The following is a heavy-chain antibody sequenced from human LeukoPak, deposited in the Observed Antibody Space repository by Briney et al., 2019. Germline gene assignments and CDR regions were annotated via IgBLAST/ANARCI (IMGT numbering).Heavy chain of an antibody. CDR2: IWYDGSNK. Sequence: GGSLRLSCAASGFTFSSYGMHWVRQAPGKGLEWVAVIWYDGSNKYYADSVKGRFTISRDNSKNTLYLQMNSLRAEDTAVYYCAGSIAAAKYFQHWGQGTLVTVSS. D-gene: IGHD6-13*01. CDR1: GFTFSSYG. CDR3: AGSIAAAKYFQH. V-gene: IGHV3-33*01. J-gene: IGHJ1*01.